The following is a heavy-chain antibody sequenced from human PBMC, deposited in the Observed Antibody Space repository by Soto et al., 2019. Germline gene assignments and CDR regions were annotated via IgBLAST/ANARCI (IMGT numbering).Heavy chain of an antibody. J-gene: IGHJ4*02. CDR1: GFPFSSYA. V-gene: IGHV3-23*01. D-gene: IGHD1-20*01. CDR2: FSGRGGTT. Sequence: GGSLRSSCPASGFPFSSYAMSWFRRAQGKGLGWVSVFSGRGGTTYYADSVKGRVAISIDKSKNTLSLQMNSLRDEDTAVYYREKDYRYNWRYHFDYWGQGTLVTVSS. CDR3: EKDYRYNWRYHFDY.